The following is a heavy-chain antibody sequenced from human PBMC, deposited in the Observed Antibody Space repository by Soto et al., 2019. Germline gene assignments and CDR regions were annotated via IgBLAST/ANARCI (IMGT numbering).Heavy chain of an antibody. CDR1: GYTFTSYG. CDR2: ISAYNGNT. V-gene: IGHV1-18*04. Sequence: ASVKVSCKASGYTFTSYGISWVRQAPGQGLEWMGWISAYNGNTNYAQKLQDRVTMTTDTSTSTAYMELRSLTYDDTAVYYWASWEWLGNWIDPWGQGTLVTVSS. J-gene: IGHJ5*02. D-gene: IGHD6-19*01. CDR3: ASWEWLGNWIDP.